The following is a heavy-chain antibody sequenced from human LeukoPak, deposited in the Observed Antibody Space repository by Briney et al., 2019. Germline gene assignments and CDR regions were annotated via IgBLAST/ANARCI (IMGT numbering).Heavy chain of an antibody. V-gene: IGHV3-21*01. D-gene: IGHD5-12*01. CDR1: GFTFSSYW. CDR3: ARVGSQVAPTDY. Sequence: PGGSLRLSCAASGFTFSSYWMSWVRQAPGKGLEWVSSISSSSSYIYYADSVKGRFTISRDNAKNSLYLQMNSLRAEDTAVYYCARVGSQVAPTDYWGQGTLVTVSS. J-gene: IGHJ4*02. CDR2: ISSSSSYI.